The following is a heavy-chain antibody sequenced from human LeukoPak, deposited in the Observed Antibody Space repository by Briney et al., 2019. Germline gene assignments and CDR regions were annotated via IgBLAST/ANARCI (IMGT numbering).Heavy chain of an antibody. Sequence: GGSLRLSCAASGFIFSSYSMNWVRQAPGKGLEWVSYISSSSSTIYYADSVKGRFTISRDNAKNSLYLQMNSLRDEDTAVYYCARVPSYYYDSSVHFDYWGQGTLVTVSS. D-gene: IGHD3-22*01. J-gene: IGHJ4*02. CDR2: ISSSSSTI. V-gene: IGHV3-48*02. CDR1: GFIFSSYS. CDR3: ARVPSYYYDSSVHFDY.